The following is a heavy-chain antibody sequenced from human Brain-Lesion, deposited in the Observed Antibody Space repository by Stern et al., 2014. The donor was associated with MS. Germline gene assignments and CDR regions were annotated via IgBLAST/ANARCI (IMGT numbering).Heavy chain of an antibody. D-gene: IGHD6-13*01. Sequence: VQLVESGPGLVKPSGTLSLTCAVSGGSISSSNWWSWVRQSPGKGLEWIGESDHSGSTTYNPSLKRPVTRSADKPKNPFSLNLRSVPAADTAVYFCARFPASRPHVFDSWGQGTLVTVSS. J-gene: IGHJ4*02. V-gene: IGHV4-4*02. CDR2: SDHSGST. CDR3: ARFPASRPHVFDS. CDR1: GGSISSSNW.